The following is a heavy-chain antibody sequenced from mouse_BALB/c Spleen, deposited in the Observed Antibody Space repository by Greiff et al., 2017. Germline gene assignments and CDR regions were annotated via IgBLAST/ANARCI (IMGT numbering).Heavy chain of an antibody. CDR3: ARNYDGYYGY. CDR2: ISSGGST. Sequence: EVQVVESGGGLVKPGGSLKLSCAASGFTFSSYAMSWVRQTPEKRLEWVASISSGGSTYYPDSVKGRFTISRDNARNILYLQMSSLRSEDTAMYYCARNYDGYYGYWGQGTTLTVSS. J-gene: IGHJ2*01. V-gene: IGHV5-6-5*01. CDR1: GFTFSSYA. D-gene: IGHD2-3*01.